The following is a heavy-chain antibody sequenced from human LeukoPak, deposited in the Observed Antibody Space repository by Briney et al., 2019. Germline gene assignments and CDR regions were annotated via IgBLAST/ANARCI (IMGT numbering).Heavy chain of an antibody. V-gene: IGHV3-11*01. CDR3: ASVAPNYYASSGYLY. J-gene: IGHJ4*02. CDR2: ISSSGSTI. D-gene: IGHD3-22*01. Sequence: PGGSLRLSCAASGFTFSDYYMSWIRQAPGKGLEWVSYISSSGSTIYYADSVKGRFTISRDNAKNSLYLQMNSLRAEDTAVYYCASVAPNYYASSGYLYWGQGTLVTVSS. CDR1: GFTFSDYY.